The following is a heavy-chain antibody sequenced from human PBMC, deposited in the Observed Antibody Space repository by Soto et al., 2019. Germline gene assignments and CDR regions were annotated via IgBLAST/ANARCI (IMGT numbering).Heavy chain of an antibody. Sequence: QITLKESGPTLVKPTQTLTLTCTFSGFSLTSSKVGVGWIRQPPGRALEWLAIVYWDGDKRYNPSLKDRLTVSTDTSKNQVVLTLTNVDPVDTATYYCSQQIALAGSYDRWGPGKLVTVSS. D-gene: IGHD6-19*01. J-gene: IGHJ5*02. CDR3: SQQIALAGSYDR. CDR1: GFSLTSSKVG. V-gene: IGHV2-5*02. CDR2: VYWDGDK.